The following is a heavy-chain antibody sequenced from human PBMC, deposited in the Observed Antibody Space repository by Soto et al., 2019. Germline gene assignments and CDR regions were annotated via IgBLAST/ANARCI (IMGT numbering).Heavy chain of an antibody. CDR1: GGSFSGYY. D-gene: IGHD2-15*01. CDR3: ARAVTGDCSGGSCSLGWFDP. Sequence: SETLSLTCAVYGGSFSGYYWSWIRQPPGKGLEWIGEINHSGSTNYNPSLKSRVTISVDTSKTKFSLKLSSVTAADTAVYYCARAVTGDCSGGSCSLGWFDPWGQGTLVTVSS. CDR2: INHSGST. J-gene: IGHJ5*02. V-gene: IGHV4-34*01.